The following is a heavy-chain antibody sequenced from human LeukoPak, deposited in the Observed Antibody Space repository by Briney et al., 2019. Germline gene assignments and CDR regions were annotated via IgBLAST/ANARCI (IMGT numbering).Heavy chain of an antibody. V-gene: IGHV1-8*01. CDR1: GYTFTSYD. J-gene: IGHJ4*02. D-gene: IGHD1-1*01. CDR2: MNPNSGNT. Sequence: GASVKVSCKASGYTFTSYDINWVRQATGQGLEWMGWMNPNSGNTGYAQKLQGRVTMTRNTSISTAYMELSSPRSEDTAVYYCASEVQLERRGFDYWGQGTLVTVSS. CDR3: ASEVQLERRGFDY.